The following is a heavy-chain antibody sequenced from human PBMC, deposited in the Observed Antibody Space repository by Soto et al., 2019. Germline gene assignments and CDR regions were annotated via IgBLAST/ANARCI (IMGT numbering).Heavy chain of an antibody. Sequence: QVQLVQSGAEVKKPGASVKVCCKASGYTFTSYDINWVRQATGQGLEWMGWMNPNSVNTGSAQKFQGSVTMTSNTSISTVYMELSSLRSDDTAVYYCATCGGRSGYGMDGWGQVITVTVSS. J-gene: IGHJ6*02. V-gene: IGHV1-8*01. D-gene: IGHD2-21*01. CDR1: GYTFTSYD. CDR3: ATCGGRSGYGMDG. CDR2: MNPNSVNT.